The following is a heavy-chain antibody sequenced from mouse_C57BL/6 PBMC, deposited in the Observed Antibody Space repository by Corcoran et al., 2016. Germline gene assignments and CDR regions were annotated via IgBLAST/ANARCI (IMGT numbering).Heavy chain of an antibody. Sequence: QIPLVQSGPELKKPGETVKISCKASGYTFTTYGLSWVKQAPGKGLKWMGWINTYSGVPTYADDFKGRFAFSLETSASTAYLQINNLKNEDTATYFCARYRSSPLDYWGQGTTLTVSS. CDR1: GYTFTTYG. V-gene: IGHV9-3*01. J-gene: IGHJ2*01. D-gene: IGHD1-1*01. CDR3: ARYRSSPLDY. CDR2: INTYSGVP.